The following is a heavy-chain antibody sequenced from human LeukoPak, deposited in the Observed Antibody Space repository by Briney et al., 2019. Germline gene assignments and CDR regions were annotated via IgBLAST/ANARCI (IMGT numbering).Heavy chain of an antibody. CDR2: ISAYNGNT. V-gene: IGHV1-18*01. D-gene: IGHD1-26*01. CDR3: ARERAGWGELSAGVLDAFDI. CDR1: GYTFTSYG. Sequence: ASVKVSCKASGYTFTSYGISWVRQAPGQGLEWMGWISAYNGNTNYAQKLQGRVTMTTDTSTSTAYMDLRSLRSDDTAIYYCARERAGWGELSAGVLDAFDIGGQGKMVPVFS. J-gene: IGHJ3*02.